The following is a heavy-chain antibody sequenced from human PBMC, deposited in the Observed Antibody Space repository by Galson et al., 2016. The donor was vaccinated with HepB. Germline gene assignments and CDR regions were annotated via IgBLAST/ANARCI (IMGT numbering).Heavy chain of an antibody. CDR3: TNGDY. J-gene: IGHJ4*02. V-gene: IGHV3-9*01. CDR1: GFTFDDYA. CDR2: ISWKSDNI. Sequence: SLRLSCAASGFTFDDYAMHWVRQAPGKGLEWVSTISWKSDNIGYADSVQGRFTISRDNAKNTLYLQMTSLTAEDTALYYCTNGDYWCQGTLVTVSS.